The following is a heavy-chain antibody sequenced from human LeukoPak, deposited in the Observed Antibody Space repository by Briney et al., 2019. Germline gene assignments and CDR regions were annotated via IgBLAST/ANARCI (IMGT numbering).Heavy chain of an antibody. V-gene: IGHV3-23*01. Sequence: GGSLRLSCTASGFTFSSYWMSWVRQAPGRGLEWVSAVSGSGRYTYYADSVKGRFTISRDNSKNTLYLQMNSLRAEDTAIYYCAKARWQLADYYYYYMDVWGKGTTVTVSS. CDR1: GFTFSSYW. J-gene: IGHJ6*03. CDR3: AKARWQLADYYYYYMDV. CDR2: VSGSGRYT. D-gene: IGHD5-24*01.